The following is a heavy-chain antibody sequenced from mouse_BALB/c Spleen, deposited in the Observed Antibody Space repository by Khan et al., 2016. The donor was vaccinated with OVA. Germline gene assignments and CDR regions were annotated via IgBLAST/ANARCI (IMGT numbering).Heavy chain of an antibody. CDR3: TRGGYGSPFAY. CDR2: IDPSKSET. J-gene: IGHJ3*01. CDR1: GYTFTSFW. Sequence: QVQLQQSGPELVRPGASVKMSCKASGYTFTSFWINWVKQRPGQGLAWIGMIDPSKSETRLNQKFKDKATLNVDKSSNTAYMQLSRLTSEDSAVYYCTRGGYGSPFAYWGQGTLVTVSA. D-gene: IGHD1-1*01. V-gene: IGHV1S127*01.